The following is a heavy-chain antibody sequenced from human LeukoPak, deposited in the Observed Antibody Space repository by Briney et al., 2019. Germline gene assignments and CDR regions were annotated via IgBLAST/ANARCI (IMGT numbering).Heavy chain of an antibody. V-gene: IGHV3-33*06. CDR2: IWYDGSNK. CDR3: AKDKGGGSWPDAFDI. D-gene: IGHD2-15*01. CDR1: GFTFSSNG. J-gene: IGHJ3*02. Sequence: PGRSLRLSCAASGFTFSSNGMQWVRQAPGKGLEWVAVIWYDGSNKYYADSVKGRFTISRDNSKNTLYLQMNSLRAEDTAVYYCAKDKGGGSWPDAFDIWGQGTMVTVSS.